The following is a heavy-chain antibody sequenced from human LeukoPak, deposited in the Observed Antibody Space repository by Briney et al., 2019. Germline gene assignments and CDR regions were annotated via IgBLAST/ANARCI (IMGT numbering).Heavy chain of an antibody. J-gene: IGHJ4*02. Sequence: SVKVSCKASGGTFSSYAISWVRQAPGQGLEWMGRIIPILGIANYAQKFQGRVTITADKSTGTAYMELSSLRSEDTAVYYCARDGNSGSYDRYFDYWGQGTLVTVSS. CDR2: IIPILGIA. CDR3: ARDGNSGSYDRYFDY. CDR1: GGTFSSYA. V-gene: IGHV1-69*04. D-gene: IGHD1-26*01.